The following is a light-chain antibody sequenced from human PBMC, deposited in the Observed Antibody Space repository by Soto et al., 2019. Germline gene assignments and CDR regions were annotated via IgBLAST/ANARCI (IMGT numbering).Light chain of an antibody. CDR3: QQYHSWPA. Sequence: EIVLTQSPGTLSLSPGERATLSCRASQNLSSGYLAWYQQKPGQAPRILIYAASSRATGIPDRFSGSGSGTDFSLTISRLEPEDFAVYYCQQYHSWPAFGQGTKVEIK. CDR2: AAS. V-gene: IGKV3-20*01. CDR1: QNLSSGY. J-gene: IGKJ1*01.